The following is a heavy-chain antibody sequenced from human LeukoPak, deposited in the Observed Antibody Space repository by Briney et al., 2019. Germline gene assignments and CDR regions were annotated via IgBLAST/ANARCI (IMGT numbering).Heavy chain of an antibody. D-gene: IGHD3-22*01. J-gene: IGHJ4*02. CDR2: ISYDGSNK. V-gene: IGHV3-30*18. Sequence: GRSLRLSCAVSGFTFSSYGMQWVRQAPGKGLEWVAVISYDGSNKYYADSVKGRFTISRDNSKNTLYLQMNSLRAEDTAVYYCAKDRDSSGLHYWGQGTLVTVSS. CDR1: GFTFSSYG. CDR3: AKDRDSSGLHY.